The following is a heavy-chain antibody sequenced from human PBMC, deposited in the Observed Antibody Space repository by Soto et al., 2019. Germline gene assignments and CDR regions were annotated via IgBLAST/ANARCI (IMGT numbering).Heavy chain of an antibody. Sequence: ASVKVSCKASGYTFTSYGISWVRQAPGQGLEWMGWISAYNGNTNYAQKLQGRVTMTTDTSTSTAYMELRSLRSDDTAVYYCARDIKPPGAVAGTGGFDYWGQGTLVTVSS. CDR3: ARDIKPPGAVAGTGGFDY. CDR1: GYTFTSYG. V-gene: IGHV1-18*01. CDR2: ISAYNGNT. D-gene: IGHD6-19*01. J-gene: IGHJ4*02.